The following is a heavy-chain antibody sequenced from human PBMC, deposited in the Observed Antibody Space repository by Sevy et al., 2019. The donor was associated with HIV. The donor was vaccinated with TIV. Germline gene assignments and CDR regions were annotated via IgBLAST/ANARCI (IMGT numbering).Heavy chain of an antibody. Sequence: TLSLTCTVSGGSISSSSYYWGWIRQPPGKGLEWIGSIYYSGSTYYNPSLKSRVTISVDTSKNQFSLKLSSVTAADTAVYYCARHLRIAGAYYFDYWGQGTLVTVSS. CDR1: GGSISSSSYY. J-gene: IGHJ4*02. CDR2: IYYSGST. V-gene: IGHV4-39*01. D-gene: IGHD6-19*01. CDR3: ARHLRIAGAYYFDY.